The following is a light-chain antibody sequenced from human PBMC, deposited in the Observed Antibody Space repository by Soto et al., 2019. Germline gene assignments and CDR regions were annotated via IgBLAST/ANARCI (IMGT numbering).Light chain of an antibody. V-gene: IGKV1-6*01. CDR2: GAS. CDR3: LQDFSYPRT. J-gene: IGKJ1*01. Sequence: QLSQSPSSLGASVGAKVTITCRASQGIRTDLGWYQQSPGKAPKVLIVGASTLQSGVPSRFSGSGSGTDFTLTISSLQPEDSATYYCLQDFSYPRTFGQGTKVAIK. CDR1: QGIRTD.